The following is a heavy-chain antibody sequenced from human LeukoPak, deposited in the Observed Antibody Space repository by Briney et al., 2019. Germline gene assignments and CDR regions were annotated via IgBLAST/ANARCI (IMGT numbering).Heavy chain of an antibody. V-gene: IGHV4-59*08. D-gene: IGHD2-8*01. CDR1: GGSISIYY. CDR3: ARQMYLGGMDV. Sequence: SETLSLTCTVSGGSISIYYWSWIRQPPGRGLEWIGCIYNSGSTNYNPSLNSRVTISVDTSKNQFSLKLSSVTAADTAVYYCARQMYLGGMDVWGQGATVTVSS. J-gene: IGHJ6*02. CDR2: IYNSGST.